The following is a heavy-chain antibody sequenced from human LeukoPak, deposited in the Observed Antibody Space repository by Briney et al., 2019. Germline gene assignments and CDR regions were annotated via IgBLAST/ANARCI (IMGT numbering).Heavy chain of an antibody. CDR1: GFPFRTYW. V-gene: IGHV3-7*01. Sequence: GGSLRLSCAASGFPFRTYWMGWVRQAPGKGLEWVANIKQDGSEKYYVDSVKGRFTISRDNAKNSLYLQMNSLRAEDTAVYYCARDRHLLRLLTSNAFDIWGQGTMVTVSS. CDR2: IKQDGSEK. CDR3: ARDRHLLRLLTSNAFDI. J-gene: IGHJ3*02. D-gene: IGHD2-21*01.